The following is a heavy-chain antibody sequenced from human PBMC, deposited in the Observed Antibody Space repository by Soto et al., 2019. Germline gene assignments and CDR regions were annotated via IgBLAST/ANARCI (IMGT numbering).Heavy chain of an antibody. CDR2: IYWDDDK. J-gene: IGHJ5*02. CDR3: AHRRPSSSGIVGATTRHNWFDP. D-gene: IGHD1-26*01. V-gene: IGHV2-5*02. Sequence: QITLKESGPTLVKPTQTLTLTCTFSGFSLSTSGVGVGWIRQPPGKALEWLALIYWDDDKRYSPSLKSRLTITKDTSKNQVVLTITNMDPVDTSTYYCAHRRPSSSGIVGATTRHNWFDPWGQGTLVTVSS. CDR1: GFSLSTSGVG.